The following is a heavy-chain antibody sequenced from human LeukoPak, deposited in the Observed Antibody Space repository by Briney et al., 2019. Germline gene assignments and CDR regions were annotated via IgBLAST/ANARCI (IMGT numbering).Heavy chain of an antibody. CDR2: ISYDGSNK. V-gene: IGHV3-30*18. CDR3: AKSKELDFDY. D-gene: IGHD1-26*01. J-gene: IGHJ4*02. CDR1: GFTFSSYG. Sequence: PGRSLRLSCAASGFTFSSYGMHWVRKAPGKGLEWVAVISYDGSNKYYADSVKGRFTISRDNSKNTLYLQMNSLRAEDTAVYYCAKSKELDFDYWGQGTLVTVSS.